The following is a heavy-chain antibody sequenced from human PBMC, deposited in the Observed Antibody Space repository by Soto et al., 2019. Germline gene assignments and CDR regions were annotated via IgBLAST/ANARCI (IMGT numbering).Heavy chain of an antibody. CDR1: GFTFSSYG. V-gene: IGHV3-30*03. CDR2: ISYDGSNK. Sequence: QSGGSLRLSCAASGFTFSSYGMHWVRQAPGKGLEWVAVISYDGSNKYYADSVKGRFTISRDNSKNTLYLQMNSLRAEDTAVYYCAAPSRRGRRGVYYFDYWGQGTLVTVSS. D-gene: IGHD3-3*01. CDR3: AAPSRRGRRGVYYFDY. J-gene: IGHJ4*02.